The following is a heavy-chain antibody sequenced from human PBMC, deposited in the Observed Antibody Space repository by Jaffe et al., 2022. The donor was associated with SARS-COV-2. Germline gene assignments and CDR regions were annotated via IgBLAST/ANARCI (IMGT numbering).Heavy chain of an antibody. Sequence: EVQLLESGGGLVQPGGSLRLSCAASGFTFSSYAMSWVRQAPGKGLEWVSAISGSGGSTYYADSVKGRFTISRDNSKNTLYLQMNSLRAEDTAVYYCAKDLAYNSYVQALYDYWGQGTLVTVSS. CDR2: ISGSGGST. CDR3: AKDLAYNSYVQALYDY. V-gene: IGHV3-23*01. D-gene: IGHD5-18*01. J-gene: IGHJ4*02. CDR1: GFTFSSYA.